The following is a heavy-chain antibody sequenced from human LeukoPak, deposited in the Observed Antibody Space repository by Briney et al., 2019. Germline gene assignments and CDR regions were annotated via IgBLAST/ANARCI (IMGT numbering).Heavy chain of an antibody. CDR1: GFTFSSYS. CDR3: ARDILTSSQSRYQH. V-gene: IGHV3-48*04. CDR2: ISSSSSTI. D-gene: IGHD3-9*01. J-gene: IGHJ1*01. Sequence: GGSLRLSCAASGFTFSSYSMTWVRQAPGKGLEWVSYISSSSSTIYYADSVKGRFTISRDNAKNSLYLQMNSLRAEDTAVYYCARDILTSSQSRYQHWSQGTLVTVSS.